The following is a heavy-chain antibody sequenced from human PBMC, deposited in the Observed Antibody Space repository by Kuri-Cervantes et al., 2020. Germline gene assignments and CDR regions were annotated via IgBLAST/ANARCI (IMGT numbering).Heavy chain of an antibody. J-gene: IGHJ4*02. CDR3: ARWATIAAAGTHYFDY. V-gene: IGHV4-61*01. CDR1: GGSVSSGSYY. D-gene: IGHD6-13*01. Sequence: SETLSLTCTVSGGSVSSGSYYWSWIRQPPGKGLEWIGYIYYSGSTNYNPSLKSRVTISVDTSKNQFSLKLSSVTAADTAVYYCARWATIAAAGTHYFDYWGQGTLVTVSS. CDR2: IYYSGST.